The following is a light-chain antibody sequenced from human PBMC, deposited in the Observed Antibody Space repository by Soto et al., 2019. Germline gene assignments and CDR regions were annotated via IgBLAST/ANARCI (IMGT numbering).Light chain of an antibody. J-gene: IGLJ1*01. CDR3: CSYAGSRTFYV. CDR2: EVS. CDR1: SSDVGSYNL. V-gene: IGLV2-23*02. Sequence: QSPLTQPASVSGSPGQSITISCTGTSSDVGSYNLVSWYQHHPGKAPKLMIYEVSNRPSGVSNRFSVSKSGNTASLTISGLQAEDEADYYCCSYAGSRTFYVFGTGTKVTVL.